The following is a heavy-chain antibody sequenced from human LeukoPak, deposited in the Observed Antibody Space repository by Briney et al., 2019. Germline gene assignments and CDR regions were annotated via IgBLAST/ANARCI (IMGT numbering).Heavy chain of an antibody. V-gene: IGHV4-4*09. CDR1: GGSISRYY. CDR3: SKLDDREKFDK. J-gene: IGHJ4*02. CDR2: IYSSVTT. Sequence: SETLSLTCNVSGGSISRYYWSWIRQPPGKGLEWIGFIYSSVTTKYNPPLKSRVNISIDKSRHNFSLKRSYATGADTARYYFSKLDDREKFDKWGQGTLVSVSS. D-gene: IGHD1-1*01.